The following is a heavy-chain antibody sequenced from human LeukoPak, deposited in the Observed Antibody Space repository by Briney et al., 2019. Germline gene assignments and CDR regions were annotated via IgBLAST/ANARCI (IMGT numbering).Heavy chain of an antibody. CDR3: ARAPRDSSSSNYMRRFDY. Sequence: SETLSLTCAVSGYSISSDNYWVWIRQPPGQGLEWTGGIHHSGSTYYNPSLKSRVTMSVDKSKNQFSLKLSSVAAADTAVYYCARAPRDSSSSNYMRRFDYWGQGTLVTVSS. V-gene: IGHV4-38-2*01. CDR1: GYSISSDNY. D-gene: IGHD3-22*01. CDR2: IHHSGST. J-gene: IGHJ4*02.